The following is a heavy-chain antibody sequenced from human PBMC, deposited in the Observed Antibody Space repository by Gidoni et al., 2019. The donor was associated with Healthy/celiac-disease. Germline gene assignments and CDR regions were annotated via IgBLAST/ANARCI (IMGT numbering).Heavy chain of an antibody. CDR1: GFTFSSYA. Sequence: EVQLVESGGGLVQPGGSLRLSCAASGFTFSSYAMSWVRQAPGKGLEWVSAISGSGGSTYYADSVKGRLTISRDNSKNTLYLQMNSLRAEDTAVYYCANVVDSGSYYGGFDYWGQGTLVTVSS. J-gene: IGHJ4*02. CDR3: ANVVDSGSYYGGFDY. CDR2: ISGSGGST. V-gene: IGHV3-23*04. D-gene: IGHD1-26*01.